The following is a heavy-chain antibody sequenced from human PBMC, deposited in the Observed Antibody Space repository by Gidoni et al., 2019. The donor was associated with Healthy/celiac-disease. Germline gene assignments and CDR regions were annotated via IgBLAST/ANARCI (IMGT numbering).Heavy chain of an antibody. Sequence: EVQLVESGGGLIQPGGSLRLSCEASGFTVSINYMSWVRQAPGKGLEWVSVIDSGGSTYYADSVKGRFTISRDNSKNTLYLQMNSLRAEDTAVYYCARDRRDSSGYYVGAFDIWGQGTMVTVSS. J-gene: IGHJ3*02. CDR2: IDSGGST. CDR1: GFTVSINY. CDR3: ARDRRDSSGYYVGAFDI. V-gene: IGHV3-53*01. D-gene: IGHD3-22*01.